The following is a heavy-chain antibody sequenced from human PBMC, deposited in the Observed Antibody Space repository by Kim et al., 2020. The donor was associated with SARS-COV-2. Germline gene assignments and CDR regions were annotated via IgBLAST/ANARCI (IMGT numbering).Heavy chain of an antibody. CDR2: ISRNSGSI. V-gene: IGHV3-9*01. Sequence: GGSLRLSCAASGFTFDDYAMHWVRQAPGKGLEWVSGISRNSGSIGYADSVKGRFTISRDNAKNSLYLQMNSLRAEDTALYYCAKDIQSGGSYKGAYFDYWGQGTLVTVSS. D-gene: IGHD1-26*01. CDR1: GFTFDDYA. CDR3: AKDIQSGGSYKGAYFDY. J-gene: IGHJ4*02.